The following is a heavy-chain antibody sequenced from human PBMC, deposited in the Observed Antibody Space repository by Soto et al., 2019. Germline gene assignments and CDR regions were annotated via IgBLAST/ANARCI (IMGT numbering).Heavy chain of an antibody. D-gene: IGHD1-26*01. CDR1: GFTFSTSA. J-gene: IGHJ6*02. CDR2: IVGGSGNT. V-gene: IGHV1-58*01. Sequence: SVKVSCKASGFTFSTSAVQWVRQARGQRPEWMGWIVGGSGNTNYAQNSQERVIITRDMSTSTVYMELSSLRSDDTAVYFCAARRSGLYAMDVWGQGTTVTVS. CDR3: AARRSGLYAMDV.